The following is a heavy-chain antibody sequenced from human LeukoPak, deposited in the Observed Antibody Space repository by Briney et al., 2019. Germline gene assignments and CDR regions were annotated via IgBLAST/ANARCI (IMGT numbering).Heavy chain of an antibody. Sequence: GGSLRLSCAASGFTFSTYGMHWVRQAPGKGLEWVANIKQDGSEKYYVNSVKGRFTISRDNAKNSLYLQMNSLRAEDTAVYYCARDLLGYNYYYMDVWGKGTTVTVSS. CDR1: GFTFSTYG. D-gene: IGHD3-16*02. J-gene: IGHJ6*03. V-gene: IGHV3-7*01. CDR3: ARDLLGYNYYYMDV. CDR2: IKQDGSEK.